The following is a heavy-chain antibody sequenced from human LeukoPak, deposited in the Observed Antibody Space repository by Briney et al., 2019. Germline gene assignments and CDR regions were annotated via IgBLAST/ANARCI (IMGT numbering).Heavy chain of an antibody. CDR2: IYPDDSDT. V-gene: IGHV5-51*03. J-gene: IGHJ5*01. D-gene: IGHD3-16*01. Sequence: GESLKISCKGSGYSFRNYWIGWVRQLPGKGLEWMGIIYPDDSDTRYSPSFLGQVTISADKSISTAYLQWNSLKATDTAMYYCAGGLILPRPRGWFDSWGQGTLVTVSS. CDR3: AGGLILPRPRGWFDS. CDR1: GYSFRNYW.